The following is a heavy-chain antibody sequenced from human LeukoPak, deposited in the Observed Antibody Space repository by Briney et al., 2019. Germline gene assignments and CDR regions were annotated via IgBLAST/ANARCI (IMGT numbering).Heavy chain of an antibody. V-gene: IGHV1-18*01. CDR3: ARTPRYDFWSGYLFGY. J-gene: IGHJ4*02. CDR2: ISAYTGDT. Sequence: ASVKVSCKASGYTFTTYGVGWVRQAPGQGLEWMGWISAYTGDTSYAQKLQGRVTMTTDTSTSTAYMELRSLRSDDTAVYYCARTPRYDFWSGYLFGYWGQGTLVTVSS. D-gene: IGHD3-3*01. CDR1: GYTFTTYG.